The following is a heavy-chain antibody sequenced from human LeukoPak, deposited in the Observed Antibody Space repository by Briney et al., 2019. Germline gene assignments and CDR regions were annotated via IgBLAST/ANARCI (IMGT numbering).Heavy chain of an antibody. V-gene: IGHV4-31*03. CDR2: IYYSGST. CDR1: GGSISSGGYY. J-gene: IGHJ4*02. D-gene: IGHD3-22*01. Sequence: SETLSLTCTVSGGSISSGGYYWSWIRQHPGKGLEWIGYIYYSGSTYYNPSLKSRVTISVDTSKNQFSLKLSSVTAADTAVYYCARLASPHYYDSSGYYLWYFDYWGQGTLVTVSS. CDR3: ARLASPHYYDSSGYYLWYFDY.